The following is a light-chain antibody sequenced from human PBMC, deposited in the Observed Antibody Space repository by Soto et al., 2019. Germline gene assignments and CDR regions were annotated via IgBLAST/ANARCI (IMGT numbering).Light chain of an antibody. CDR1: SSDVGGYNY. V-gene: IGLV2-14*01. J-gene: IGLJ2*01. CDR3: SSYANGNTLL. CDR2: EVS. Sequence: QSALTQPASVSGSPGQSITISCTGTSSDVGGYNYVSWYQHHPGKAPKLMIYEVSNRPSGVSNRFSGSKSGNTASLTISGLQAEDEADYYCSSYANGNTLLFGGGTKVTVL.